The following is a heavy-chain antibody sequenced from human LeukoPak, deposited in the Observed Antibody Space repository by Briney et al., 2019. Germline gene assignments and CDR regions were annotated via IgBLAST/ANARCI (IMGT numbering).Heavy chain of an antibody. D-gene: IGHD5-24*01. CDR2: IYPGDSDT. CDR3: ARLEMATIERYNWFDP. Sequence: GESLKISGKGSGSRFTSYWIGWVRQMPGKGLEGMGIIYPGDSDTRYSPSFQGQVTISADKSNSTAYLQWSSLKASDTAMYYCARLEMATIERYNWFDPWGQGTLVTVSS. V-gene: IGHV5-51*01. J-gene: IGHJ5*02. CDR1: GSRFTSYW.